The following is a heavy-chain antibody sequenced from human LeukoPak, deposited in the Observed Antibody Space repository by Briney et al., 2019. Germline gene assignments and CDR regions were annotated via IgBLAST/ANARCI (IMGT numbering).Heavy chain of an antibody. J-gene: IGHJ4*02. CDR3: VRDLDWAFDY. Sequence: GSLRLSCAASGFTSSSFTMNWVRQAPGTGLEWISFISHGSETMSYADSVQGRFTISRDNAKNSLFLQMNSLRVDDTAVYFCVRDLDWAFDYWGQGVLVTVSS. CDR2: ISHGSETM. CDR1: GFTSSSFT. D-gene: IGHD3-9*01. V-gene: IGHV3-48*01.